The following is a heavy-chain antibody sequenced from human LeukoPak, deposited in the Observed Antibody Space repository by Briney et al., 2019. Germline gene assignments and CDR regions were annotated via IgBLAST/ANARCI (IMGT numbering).Heavy chain of an antibody. V-gene: IGHV4-39*01. CDR3: ARQTAMAKGYYFDY. CDR1: GGSISSSSYY. Sequence: SETLSLTCTVSGGSISSSSYYWGWIRQPPGKGLEWIGSIYYSGSTYYNPSLKSRVTISVDTSKNQFSLKLSSVTAADTAVYYCARQTAMAKGYYFDYWGQGTLVTVSS. J-gene: IGHJ4*02. D-gene: IGHD5-18*01. CDR2: IYYSGST.